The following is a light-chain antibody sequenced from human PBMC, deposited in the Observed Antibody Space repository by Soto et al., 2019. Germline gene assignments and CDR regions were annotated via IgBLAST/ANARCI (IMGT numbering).Light chain of an antibody. Sequence: ELTQSPGTLSLSPGERATLSCRASQSVSSSYLVWYQQRPGQPPRLLIYGTSNRAAGIPDRFTGTGSGTDFTLTIYRLEPEDSAVYYCQQYGSSALTFGGGTKV. J-gene: IGKJ4*01. CDR2: GTS. CDR1: QSVSSSY. V-gene: IGKV3-20*01. CDR3: QQYGSSALT.